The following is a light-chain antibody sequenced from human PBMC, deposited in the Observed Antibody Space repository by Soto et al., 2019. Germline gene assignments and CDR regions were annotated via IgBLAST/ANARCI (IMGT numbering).Light chain of an antibody. V-gene: IGKV3-20*01. CDR3: QQYASSPHT. CDR2: GAS. Sequence: EIVLTQSPGTLSLSPGERATLSCRASQSVSSSYLAWFQQKPGQAPRLLIYGASSRATGIPDRFSGSGSGTDFTLTISRLEPEDFAVFYCQQYASSPHTFCQGTKLEIK. J-gene: IGKJ2*01. CDR1: QSVSSSY.